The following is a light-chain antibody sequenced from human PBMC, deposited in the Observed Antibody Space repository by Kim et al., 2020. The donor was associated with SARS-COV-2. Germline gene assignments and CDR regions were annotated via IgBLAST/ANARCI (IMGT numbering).Light chain of an antibody. V-gene: IGLV3-19*01. CDR1: SLRSNY. Sequence: GQTVRITCQGDSLRSNYASWYQQKPGQAPVLVIYGKNNRPSGIPDRFSGSSSGNTASLTITGAQAEDEADYYCNSRDSSGNHLGVVFGGGTKLTVL. J-gene: IGLJ2*01. CDR2: GKN. CDR3: NSRDSSGNHLGVV.